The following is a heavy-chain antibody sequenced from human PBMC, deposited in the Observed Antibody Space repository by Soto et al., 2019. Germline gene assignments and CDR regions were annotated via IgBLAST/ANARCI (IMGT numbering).Heavy chain of an antibody. Sequence: QVQLVQSGAEVKKPGASVKVSCKASGYTFTNYYIHWVRQAPGQGLEWMGMINPRGGSTSYAQKFEGRVTMTRDTSTSTLYMELISLTSEDTAVYYCSRAVGAYYGMDVWGQGTTVTVSS. J-gene: IGHJ6*02. CDR1: GYTFTNYY. CDR2: INPRGGST. CDR3: SRAVGAYYGMDV. V-gene: IGHV1-46*03. D-gene: IGHD4-17*01.